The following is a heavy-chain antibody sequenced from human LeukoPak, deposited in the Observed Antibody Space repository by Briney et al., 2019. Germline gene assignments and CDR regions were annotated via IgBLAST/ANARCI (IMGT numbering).Heavy chain of an antibody. CDR2: INPNSGGT. CDR3: ARATYYYDSSGYYPSASMDV. D-gene: IGHD3-22*01. CDR1: GYTFTGYC. J-gene: IGHJ6*03. V-gene: IGHV1-2*06. Sequence: ASVKVSCKASGYTFTGYCMHWVRQAPGQGLEWMGRINPNSGGTNYAQKFQGRVTMTRDTSISTAYMELSRLRSDDTAVYYCARATYYYDSSGYYPSASMDVWGKGTTVTVSS.